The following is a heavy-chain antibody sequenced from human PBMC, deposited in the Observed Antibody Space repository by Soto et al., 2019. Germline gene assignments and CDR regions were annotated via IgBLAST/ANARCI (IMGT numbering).Heavy chain of an antibody. CDR1: GFTFSSYG. J-gene: IGHJ4*02. CDR3: AQGSTWIQLWTGGY. D-gene: IGHD5-18*01. Sequence: QVQLVESGGSVVQPGRSLRLSCAASGFTFSSYGMHWVRQAPGKGLEWVAVISYDGSDKYYADSVKGRFTISRDNSKNTLYLQMNSLRAEDTAVYYCAQGSTWIQLWTGGYWGQGTLVTVSS. V-gene: IGHV3-30*18. CDR2: ISYDGSDK.